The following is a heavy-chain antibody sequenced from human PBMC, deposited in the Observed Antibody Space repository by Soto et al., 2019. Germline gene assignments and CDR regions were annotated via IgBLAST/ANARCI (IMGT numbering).Heavy chain of an antibody. CDR2: IGTTGGST. V-gene: IGHV3-23*01. D-gene: IGHD5-18*01. Sequence: GGSLRLSCAASGFTFSSHAMSWVRQTPGKGLEWVSTIGTTGGSTYYADSVKGRFTISRDNSRNTLYLQMNSLRAEDTAVYYCGKDQLWFPAFDYWGQGALVTVSS. CDR3: GKDQLWFPAFDY. CDR1: GFTFSSHA. J-gene: IGHJ4*02.